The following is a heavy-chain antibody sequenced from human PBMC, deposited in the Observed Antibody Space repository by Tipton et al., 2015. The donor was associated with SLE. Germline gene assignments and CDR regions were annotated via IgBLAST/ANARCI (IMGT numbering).Heavy chain of an antibody. CDR2: IYYSGST. CDR1: GGSISSYY. V-gene: IGHV4-59*01. CDR3: AREVIVVVPAAYTWFDP. Sequence: TLSLTCTVSGGSISSYYWSWIRQPPGKGLEWIGYIYYSGSTNYNPSLKSRVTISVDTSKNQFSLKLSSVTAADTAVYYCAREVIVVVPAAYTWFDPWGQGTLVTVSS. D-gene: IGHD2-2*01. J-gene: IGHJ5*02.